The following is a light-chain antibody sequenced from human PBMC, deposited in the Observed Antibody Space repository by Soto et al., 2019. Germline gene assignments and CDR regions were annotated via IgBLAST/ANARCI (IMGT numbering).Light chain of an antibody. V-gene: IGKV1-27*01. CDR2: AAA. CDR3: QEYNSAPLT. J-gene: IGKJ4*01. CDR1: QGISNY. Sequence: DIQMTQSPSSLSASVGDRVTITCRASQGISNYLAWYQQKPGKVPKLLIYAAATLQSGVPSRFSGRGSGTDFTLTISSLQPEEVATYFFQEYNSAPLTFGGGTKVAIK.